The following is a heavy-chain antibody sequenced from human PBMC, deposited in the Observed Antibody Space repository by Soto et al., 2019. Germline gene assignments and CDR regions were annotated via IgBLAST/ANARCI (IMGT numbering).Heavy chain of an antibody. D-gene: IGHD2-2*01. Sequence: QVQLQESGPGLVKPSETLSLSCTVSGGSFSSHYCNWVRESAGKGLEWIVRISPTGSTTYNPSLKSRLTMSVDRSKNQLSLRLTSMTAADTAVYYWATGRSEVVPGAMDTWGQGTLVTVSS. CDR1: GGSFSSHY. V-gene: IGHV4-4*07. CDR2: ISPTGST. CDR3: ATGRSEVVPGAMDT. J-gene: IGHJ5*02.